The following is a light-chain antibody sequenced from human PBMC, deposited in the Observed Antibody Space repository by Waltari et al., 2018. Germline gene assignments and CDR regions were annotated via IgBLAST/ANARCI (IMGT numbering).Light chain of an antibody. CDR1: RTLLYSDGKTY. V-gene: IGKV2D-29*01. J-gene: IGKJ1*01. CDR2: EVS. Sequence: DSVMTQTPLYLSVNPGQPASTSWRSSRTLLYSDGKTYLYWYLQKPGQPPRLLIYEVSNRLSGVPDRFSGSGSGTDFTLKISRVEAGDVGVYYCMQTIQPRTFGQGTKVEIK. CDR3: MQTIQPRT.